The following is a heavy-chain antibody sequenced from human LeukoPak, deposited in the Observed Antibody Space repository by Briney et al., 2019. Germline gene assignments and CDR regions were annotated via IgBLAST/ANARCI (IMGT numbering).Heavy chain of an antibody. D-gene: IGHD3-10*01. CDR2: ISSSSSYI. Sequence: GGSLRLSCAASGFTFSSYSMNWVRQAPGKGLEWVSSISSSSSYIYYADSVKGRFTISRDNAKNSLYLQMNSLRAEDTAVYYCARGITMVRGVTRTYYFDYWGQGTLVTVSS. J-gene: IGHJ4*02. CDR1: GFTFSSYS. CDR3: ARGITMVRGVTRTYYFDY. V-gene: IGHV3-21*01.